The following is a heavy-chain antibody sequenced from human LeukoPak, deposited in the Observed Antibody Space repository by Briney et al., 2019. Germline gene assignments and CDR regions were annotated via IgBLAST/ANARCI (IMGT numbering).Heavy chain of an antibody. CDR3: AKDTYYYDSSGYATGDY. D-gene: IGHD3-22*01. J-gene: IGHJ4*02. CDR1: GFTFSSYA. CDR2: ISGSGGST. V-gene: IGHV3-23*01. Sequence: PGGSLRLSCAASGFTFSSYAMSWVRQAPGKGLEWVSAISGSGGSTYYADSVKGRFTISRDNSKSTLYLQMNSLRAEDTAVYYCAKDTYYYDSSGYATGDYWGQGTLVTVSS.